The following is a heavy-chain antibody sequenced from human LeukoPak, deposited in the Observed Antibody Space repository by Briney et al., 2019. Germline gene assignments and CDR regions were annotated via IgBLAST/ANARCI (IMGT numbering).Heavy chain of an antibody. CDR2: IYYSGNT. CDR1: GGSISTFDYY. Sequence: SETLSLTCTVSGGSISTFDYYWDWLRQPPGKGLEWIGNIYYSGNTYYNVSLKSRVTISQDTSENQFSLKLRSVTAADTAVYYCARGQGYTLDYWGQGTLVTVSS. CDR3: ARGQGYTLDY. V-gene: IGHV4-39*07. D-gene: IGHD2-2*02. J-gene: IGHJ4*02.